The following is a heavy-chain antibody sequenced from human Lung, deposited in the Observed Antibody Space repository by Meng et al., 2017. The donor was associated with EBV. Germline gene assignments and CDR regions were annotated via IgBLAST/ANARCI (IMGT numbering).Heavy chain of an antibody. CDR3: WGDLNYGSY. CDR2: ARTKANKYAT. V-gene: IGHV3-73*02. Sequence: EVHLVESGGGLGQPCGSLKLSCGASGFKFSDSDIHWVRQASGKGLEWVGRARTKANKYATDYAASVKGRFTISRDDSRNTVSLQMNSLKTEDTAVYYCWGDLNYGSYWGRGTLVTVSS. J-gene: IGHJ4*01. D-gene: IGHD3-10*01. CDR1: GFKFSDSD.